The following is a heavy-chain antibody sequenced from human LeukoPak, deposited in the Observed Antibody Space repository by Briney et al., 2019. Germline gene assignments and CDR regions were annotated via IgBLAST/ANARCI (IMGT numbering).Heavy chain of an antibody. CDR2: TNSDGGST. Sequence: SGGSLRLSCAGSGFTFSSYWMHWVRQAPGKGLVWVSRTNSDGGSTSYADSVKGRFTISRDNAKNTLHLQMNSLRADDTAVYYCARDDRGYSYALFDYWGQGTLVTVSS. CDR3: ARDDRGYSYALFDY. V-gene: IGHV3-74*01. D-gene: IGHD5-18*01. CDR1: GFTFSSYW. J-gene: IGHJ4*02.